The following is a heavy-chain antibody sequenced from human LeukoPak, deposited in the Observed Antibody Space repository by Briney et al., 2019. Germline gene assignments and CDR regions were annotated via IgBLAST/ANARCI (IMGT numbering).Heavy chain of an antibody. CDR1: GFTFSSYA. CDR3: TKVGDGYNYDFDY. J-gene: IGHJ4*02. D-gene: IGHD5-24*01. CDR2: ISGSGGST. V-gene: IGHV3-23*01. Sequence: PGGSLRLSCAASGFTFSSYAMSWVRQPPGKGLEWVSAISGSGGSTYYADSVKGRFTNSRDNSKNTLYLQMNSLRAEDTAVYYCTKVGDGYNYDFDYWGQGTLVTVSS.